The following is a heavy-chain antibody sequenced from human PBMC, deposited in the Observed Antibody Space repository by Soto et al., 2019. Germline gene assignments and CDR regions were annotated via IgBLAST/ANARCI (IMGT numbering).Heavy chain of an antibody. CDR2: IIPIFGTA. J-gene: IGHJ4*02. V-gene: IGHV1-69*01. D-gene: IGHD3-22*01. CDR3: ARISGYYDSSGDYANFDY. CDR1: VGTFRIYA. Sequence: SVTVSCTASVGTFRIYAISGVRPAHGQGLEWMGGIIPIFGTANYAQKFQGRVTITADESTSTAYMELSSLRSEDTAGYYCARISGYYDSSGDYANFDYWGQGTRVT.